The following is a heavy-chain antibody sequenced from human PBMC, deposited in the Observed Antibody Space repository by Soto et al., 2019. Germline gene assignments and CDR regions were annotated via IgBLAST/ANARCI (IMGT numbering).Heavy chain of an antibody. CDR1: GFTFSSYA. V-gene: IGHV3-23*01. CDR2: ISGSGGST. CDR3: AKEGYSSGGSCYYYGMDV. D-gene: IGHD2-15*01. J-gene: IGHJ6*02. Sequence: SLRLSCAASGFTFSSYAMSWVRQAPGKGLEWVSAISGSGGSTYYADSVKGRFTISRDNSKNTLYLQMNSLRAEDTAVYYCAKEGYSSGGSCYYYGMDVWGQGTTVTLSS.